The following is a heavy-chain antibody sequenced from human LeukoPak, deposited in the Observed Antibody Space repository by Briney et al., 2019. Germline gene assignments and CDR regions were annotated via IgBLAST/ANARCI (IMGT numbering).Heavy chain of an antibody. Sequence: AGGSLRLSCAASGFTFDDYAMHWVRQAPGKGLEWVSGISWNSGSIGYADSVKGRFTISRDNAKNSLYLQMNSLRAEDTALYYCAKSGSLPNLFDYWGQGTLVTVSS. V-gene: IGHV3-9*01. J-gene: IGHJ4*02. CDR3: AKSGSLPNLFDY. CDR1: GFTFDDYA. CDR2: ISWNSGSI. D-gene: IGHD1-26*01.